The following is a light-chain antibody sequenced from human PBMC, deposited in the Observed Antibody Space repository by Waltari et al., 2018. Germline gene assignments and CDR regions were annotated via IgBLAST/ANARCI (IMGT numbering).Light chain of an antibody. J-gene: IGKJ2*01. V-gene: IGKV1-12*01. CDR2: GAS. CDR3: HQAHTFPYT. CDR1: QGVSTW. Sequence: DIQMTQSPSSVSASVGDRGTITCRASQGVSTWLAWFQQKPGKAPKLLIYGASRLQSGVPSRFTGSGSGTEFTLTISSLQPEDSATYYCHQAHTFPYTFGQGTKLEIK.